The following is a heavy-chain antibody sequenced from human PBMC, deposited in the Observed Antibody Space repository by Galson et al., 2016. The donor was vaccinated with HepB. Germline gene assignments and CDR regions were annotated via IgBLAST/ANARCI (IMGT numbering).Heavy chain of an antibody. J-gene: IGHJ4*02. CDR1: GGSIRSYY. CDR2: IYYSGST. V-gene: IGHV4-59*03. Sequence: SETLSLTCTVSGGSIRSYYCSWIRQPPGKGLEWIGYIYYSGSTKYNPSLKSRVTMSQDTSKNQFSLNLGSVTAADTAVYYCAASRGYNWALPFDYWGQGTLATVSS. CDR3: AASRGYNWALPFDY. D-gene: IGHD5-24*01.